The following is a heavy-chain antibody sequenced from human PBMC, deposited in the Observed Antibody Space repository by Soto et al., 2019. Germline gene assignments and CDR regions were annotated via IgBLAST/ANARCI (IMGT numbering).Heavy chain of an antibody. V-gene: IGHV4-39*01. Sequence: QLQLQESGPGLVKPSETLSLTCTVSGGSISSSSYYWGWIRQPPGKGLEWIGSIYYSGSTYYNPSLKSRVTISVDTSKNQFSLKLSSVTAADTAVYYCARWSGYDFGVDYWGQGTLVTVSS. D-gene: IGHD5-12*01. CDR3: ARWSGYDFGVDY. CDR1: GGSISSSSYY. J-gene: IGHJ4*02. CDR2: IYYSGST.